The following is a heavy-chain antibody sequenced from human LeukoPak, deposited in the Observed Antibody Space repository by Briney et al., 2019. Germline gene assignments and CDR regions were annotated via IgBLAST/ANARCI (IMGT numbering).Heavy chain of an antibody. CDR3: VKDQLLELSY. CDR1: GFTFSSYA. D-gene: IGHD1-7*01. V-gene: IGHV3-23*01. Sequence: GGSLRLSCPASGFTFSSYAMSWVRQAPGKGLEGDSAISGGGGNTYYAYSVKGRFTISRDNSKNTLYLQMNSLRAEDTAVYYCVKDQLLELSYWGQGIMVTVSS. J-gene: IGHJ4*02. CDR2: ISGGGGNT.